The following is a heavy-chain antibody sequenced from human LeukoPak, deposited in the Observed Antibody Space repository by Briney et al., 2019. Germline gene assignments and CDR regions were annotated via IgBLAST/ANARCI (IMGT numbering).Heavy chain of an antibody. J-gene: IGHJ4*02. CDR2: ISSSGSTI. CDR1: GFTFSDYY. CDR3: ARDHSREYYYDSSGYYGILDY. D-gene: IGHD3-22*01. V-gene: IGHV3-11*04. Sequence: GGSLRLSCAASGFTFSDYYMSWIRQAPGKRLEWVSYISSSGSTIYYADSVKGRFTISRDNAKNSLYLQMNSLRAEDTAVYYCARDHSREYYYDSSGYYGILDYWGQGTLVTVSS.